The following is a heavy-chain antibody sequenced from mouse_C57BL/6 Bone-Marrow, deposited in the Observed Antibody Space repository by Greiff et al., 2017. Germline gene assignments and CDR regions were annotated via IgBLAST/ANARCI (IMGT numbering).Heavy chain of an antibody. D-gene: IGHD1-1*01. Sequence: VQLQQSGAELARPGASVKLSCKASGYTFTSYGISWVKQRTGQGLEWIGEIYPRSGNTSYNEKFKGKATLTADKSSSTAYMELRSLTSEDSAVYFCARYGYYGSPDYWGQGTTLTVSS. V-gene: IGHV1-81*01. CDR3: ARYGYYGSPDY. CDR2: IYPRSGNT. CDR1: GYTFTSYG. J-gene: IGHJ2*01.